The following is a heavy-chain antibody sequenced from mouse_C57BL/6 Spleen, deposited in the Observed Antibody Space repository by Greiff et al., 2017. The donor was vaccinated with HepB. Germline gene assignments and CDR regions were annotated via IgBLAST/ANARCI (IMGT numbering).Heavy chain of an antibody. CDR2: IYPGDGDT. Sequence: VKLMESGPELVKPGASVKISCKASGYAFSSSWMNWVKQRPGKGLEWIGRIYPGDGDTNYNGKFKGKATLTADKSSSTAYMQLSSLTSEDSAVYFCARSRGDDYDRYYYAMDYWGQGTSVTVSS. V-gene: IGHV1-82*01. D-gene: IGHD2-4*01. CDR1: GYAFSSSW. CDR3: ARSRGDDYDRYYYAMDY. J-gene: IGHJ4*01.